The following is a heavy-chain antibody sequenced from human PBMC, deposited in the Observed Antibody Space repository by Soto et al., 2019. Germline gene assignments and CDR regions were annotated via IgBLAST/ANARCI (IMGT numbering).Heavy chain of an antibody. CDR3: AKGNNGYALFFDY. V-gene: IGHV3-23*01. J-gene: IGHJ4*02. CDR2: ISGTGGDT. CDR1: GFTFSSYV. Sequence: QLLESGGGLVQPGGSLRLSCAAPGFTFSSYVMNWVRQAPGKGLAWVSTISGTGGDTYYADSVKGRFTVSRDNSKNTLFLQMDSLRAEDTAVYYCAKGNNGYALFFDYWGQGTLVTVSS. D-gene: IGHD5-12*01.